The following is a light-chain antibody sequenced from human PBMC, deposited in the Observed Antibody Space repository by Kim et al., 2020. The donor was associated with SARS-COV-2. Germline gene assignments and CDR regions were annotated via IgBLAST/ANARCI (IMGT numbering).Light chain of an antibody. CDR1: SSDVGGYDY. CDR2: DVS. J-gene: IGLJ2*01. Sequence: QSDLAQPASVSGSPGQSITISCTGTSSDVGGYDYVSWYQQHPGKAPKLMICDVSKRPSGVSNRFSGSKSGNTASLTISGLQAEDEADYYCSSYRSSSNVVFGGGTKLTVL. V-gene: IGLV2-14*01. CDR3: SSYRSSSNVV.